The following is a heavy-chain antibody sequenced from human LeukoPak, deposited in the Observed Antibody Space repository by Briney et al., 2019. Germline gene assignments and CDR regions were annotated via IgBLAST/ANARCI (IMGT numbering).Heavy chain of an antibody. J-gene: IGHJ4*02. CDR3: AKGIYYYDSSGSDY. CDR1: GFTFSSYA. Sequence: PGGSLRLSCAASGFTFSSYAMSWVRQAPGKGLEWVSAISGSGGSTYYADSVKGRFTISRDNSKNTLYLQMNSLRAEDTAVYYCAKGIYYYDSSGSDYWGQGTLVTVSS. D-gene: IGHD3-22*01. CDR2: ISGSGGST. V-gene: IGHV3-23*01.